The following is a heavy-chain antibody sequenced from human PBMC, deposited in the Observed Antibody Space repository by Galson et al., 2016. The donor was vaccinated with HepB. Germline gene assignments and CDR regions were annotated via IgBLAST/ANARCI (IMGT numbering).Heavy chain of an antibody. CDR1: GGSISSSSYY. CDR2: IYYSGST. V-gene: IGHV4-39*01. CDR3: ARPAANAFDI. Sequence: SETLSLTCTVSGGSISSSSYYWDWIRQPPGKGLEWIGSIYYSGSTYYNPSLKSRVIISVDTSKNQFSLKLSSLTAADTAVYYCARPAANAFDIWGQGTMATVSS. J-gene: IGHJ3*02.